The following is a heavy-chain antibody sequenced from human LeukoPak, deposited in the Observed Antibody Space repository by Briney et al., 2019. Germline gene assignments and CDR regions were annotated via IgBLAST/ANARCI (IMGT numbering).Heavy chain of an antibody. CDR3: ARDRSGSYFDY. CDR1: GGSISSYY. V-gene: IGHV4-59*01. CDR2: IYYSGST. Sequence: PSETLSLTCTVSGGSISSYYWSWIRQPPGKGLEWIGYIYYSGSTNYNPPLMRRVTISVDTYKNQFSLKLSSVTAADPAVYYCARDRSGSYFDYWGQGPLVTVSS. D-gene: IGHD1-26*01. J-gene: IGHJ4*02.